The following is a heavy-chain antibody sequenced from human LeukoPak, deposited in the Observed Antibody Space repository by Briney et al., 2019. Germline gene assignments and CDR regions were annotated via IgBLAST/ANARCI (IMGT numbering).Heavy chain of an antibody. CDR3: ARHKDWNFDY. J-gene: IGHJ4*02. Sequence: GGSLRLSCAASGFTFGSYDMHWVRQAPGKGLEWVAVIWYDGSNKYYADSVKGRFTISRDISKNTLYLQMNSLRAEDTAVYYCARHKDWNFDYWGQGTLVTVSS. CDR1: GFTFGSYD. D-gene: IGHD3/OR15-3a*01. CDR2: IWYDGSNK. V-gene: IGHV3-33*01.